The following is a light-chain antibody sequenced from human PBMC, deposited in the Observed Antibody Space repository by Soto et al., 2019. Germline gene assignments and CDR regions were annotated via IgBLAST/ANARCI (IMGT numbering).Light chain of an antibody. CDR3: MQSVQLPLT. J-gene: IGKJ4*01. V-gene: IGKV2D-29*01. CDR1: QSLLHTNGKTY. CDR2: EVS. Sequence: DIVVTQTKISLSVTPGQPASISCKSSQSLLHTNGKTYLYWYLQRPGQPPQPLIYEVSSRFSGVPERFSGSGSGTDFTLKISRVEAEDVGVYYCMQSVQLPLTFGGGTKVDI.